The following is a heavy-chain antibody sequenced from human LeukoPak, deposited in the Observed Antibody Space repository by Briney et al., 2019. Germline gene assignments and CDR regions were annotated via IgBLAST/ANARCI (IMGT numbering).Heavy chain of an antibody. V-gene: IGHV4-39*07. CDR1: GVSIRGDTYY. CDR3: ARGRYGSRYDSSGYYSKTVDY. Sequence: SETLSLTCTVSGVSIRGDTYYWGWIRQPPGKGLEWIGEINHSGSTNYNPSLKSRVTISVDTSKNQFSLKLSSVTAADTAVYYCARGRYGSRYDSSGYYSKTVDYWGQGTLVTVSS. D-gene: IGHD3-22*01. J-gene: IGHJ4*02. CDR2: INHSGST.